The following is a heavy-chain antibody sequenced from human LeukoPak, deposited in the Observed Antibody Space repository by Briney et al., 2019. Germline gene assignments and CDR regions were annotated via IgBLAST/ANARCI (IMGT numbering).Heavy chain of an antibody. J-gene: IGHJ4*02. CDR2: INHSGST. CDR3: ARGGEYDSSGYFPNFDY. Sequence: SETLSLTCAVYGGSFSGYYWSWIRQPPGKGLEWIGEINHSGSTNYNPSLTSRVTISVDTSKNQFSLKLSSVTAADTAVYYCARGGEYDSSGYFPNFDYWGQGTLVTVSS. V-gene: IGHV4-34*01. D-gene: IGHD3-22*01. CDR1: GGSFSGYY.